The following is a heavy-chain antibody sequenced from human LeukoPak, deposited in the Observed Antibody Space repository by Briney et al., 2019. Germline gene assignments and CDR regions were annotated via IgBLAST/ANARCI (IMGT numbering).Heavy chain of an antibody. CDR3: ARGSYFDY. J-gene: IGHJ4*02. CDR1: GYSFTSYG. Sequence: ASVQFSCTASGYSFTSYGISWVRQAPGQGLEWMGWSSAYNGNTNYAQKLQGRVTMTTDTSTSTAYMELRSLRSDDTAVYYCARGSYFDYWGQGTLVTVSS. V-gene: IGHV1-18*01. CDR2: SSAYNGNT.